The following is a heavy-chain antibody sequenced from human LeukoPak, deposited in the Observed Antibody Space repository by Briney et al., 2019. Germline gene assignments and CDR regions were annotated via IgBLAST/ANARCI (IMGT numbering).Heavy chain of an antibody. CDR1: GFTFDDYA. J-gene: IGHJ4*02. Sequence: GRSLRLSCAASGFTFDDYAMHWVWQAPGKGLEWVSGISWNSGGIGYADSVKGRFTISRDNAKNSLYLQMNSLRAEDTALYYCAVAVSYGSGSYYIDYWGQGTLVTVSS. CDR3: AVAVSYGSGSYYIDY. V-gene: IGHV3-9*01. D-gene: IGHD3-10*01. CDR2: ISWNSGGI.